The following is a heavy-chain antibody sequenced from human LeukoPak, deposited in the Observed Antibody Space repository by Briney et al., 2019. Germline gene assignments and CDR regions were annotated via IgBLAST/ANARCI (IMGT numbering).Heavy chain of an antibody. CDR1: GFTFSSFG. V-gene: IGHV3-33*01. D-gene: IGHD3-22*01. Sequence: GGSLRLSCAASGFTFSSFGMHWVRQAPGKRLEWVAFIWYEGSNKYYGNSVKGRSTISRDNSKNTLYLQMNSLRAEDTAVYYCARGGDYYDSSGYYLIDYWGQGTLVTVSS. CDR2: IWYEGSNK. CDR3: ARGGDYYDSSGYYLIDY. J-gene: IGHJ4*02.